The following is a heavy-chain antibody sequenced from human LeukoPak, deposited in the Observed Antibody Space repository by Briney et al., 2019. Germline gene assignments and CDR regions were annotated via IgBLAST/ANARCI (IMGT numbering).Heavy chain of an antibody. CDR2: ISAYNGNT. Sequence: ASVKVSCKASGYTFTSYGISWGRQAPGQGLEWMGWISAYNGNTNYAQKLQGRVTMTTDTSTSTAYMELRSLRSDDTAVYYCARSGYDLKDYYYGMDVWGQGTTVTVSS. V-gene: IGHV1-18*01. CDR3: ARSGYDLKDYYYGMDV. J-gene: IGHJ6*02. D-gene: IGHD5-12*01. CDR1: GYTFTSYG.